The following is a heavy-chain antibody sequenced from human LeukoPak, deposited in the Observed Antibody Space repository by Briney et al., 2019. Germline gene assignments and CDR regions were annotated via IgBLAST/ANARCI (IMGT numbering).Heavy chain of an antibody. CDR3: SREVAARRLGSWFDP. J-gene: IGHJ5*02. V-gene: IGHV3-9*01. Sequence: PGGSLRLSCAASGFTFGNYAMHWVRQAPGKGLEWVSGISWNSDSIGYADSVKGRFTISRDNAKNSLYLQMNSLRAEDTAVYYCSREVAARRLGSWFDPWGQGTLVTVSS. CDR2: ISWNSDSI. CDR1: GFTFGNYA. D-gene: IGHD6-6*01.